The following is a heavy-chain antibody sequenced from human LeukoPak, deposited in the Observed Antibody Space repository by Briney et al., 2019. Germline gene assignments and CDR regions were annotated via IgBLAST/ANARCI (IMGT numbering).Heavy chain of an antibody. CDR2: ISSGSSTI. Sequence: GGSLRLSCAALGFTFRSYSMNWVRQAPGKGLEWVSYISSGSSTIYYADSVKGRFTISRDNAKNSLYLQMNSLRAEDAALYYRDREAVGVYGSMNAFDSWGQGTLVTVSS. J-gene: IGHJ4*02. CDR1: GFTFRSYS. D-gene: IGHD5/OR15-5a*01. V-gene: IGHV3-48*04. CDR3: DREAVGVYGSMNAFDS.